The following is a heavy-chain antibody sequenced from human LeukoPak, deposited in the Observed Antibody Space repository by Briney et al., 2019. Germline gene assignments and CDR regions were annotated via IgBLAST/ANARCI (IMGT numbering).Heavy chain of an antibody. CDR2: IKHSGSS. CDR3: ARRLLGYCSGGSCYSGYFQH. CDR1: GGSFSGHY. V-gene: IGHV4-34*01. D-gene: IGHD2-15*01. J-gene: IGHJ1*01. Sequence: PSETLSLTCAVYGGSFSGHYWRWIRQPPGKGLEWIGEIKHSGSSNYNPSLKSRVTISLDTSKNQFSLKLSSVTAADTAVYYCARRLLGYCSGGSCYSGYFQHWGQGTLVTVSS.